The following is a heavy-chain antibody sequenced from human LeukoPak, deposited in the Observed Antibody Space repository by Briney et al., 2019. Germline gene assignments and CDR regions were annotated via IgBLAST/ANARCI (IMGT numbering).Heavy chain of an antibody. Sequence: ASVKVSCKASGYTFTGYYMHWVRQAPGQGLEWMGWINPNSGGTNYAQKFQGRVTMTRDTSISIAYMELSRLRSDDTAVYYCARDGFEYCSGGSCYSVYFDYWGQGTLVTVSS. CDR3: ARDGFEYCSGGSCYSVYFDY. V-gene: IGHV1-2*02. J-gene: IGHJ4*02. D-gene: IGHD2-15*01. CDR2: INPNSGGT. CDR1: GYTFTGYY.